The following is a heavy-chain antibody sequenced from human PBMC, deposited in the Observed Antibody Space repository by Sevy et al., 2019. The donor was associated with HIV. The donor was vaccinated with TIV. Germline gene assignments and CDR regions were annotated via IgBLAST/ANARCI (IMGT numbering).Heavy chain of an antibody. CDR1: GYTLSKLS. CDR2: FVPEDGET. D-gene: IGHD3-22*01. CDR3: ATTKDYYENSGYPFDD. V-gene: IGHV1-24*01. Sequence: ASVKVSCKVSGYTLSKLSMNWVRQAPGKRLEWMGTFVPEDGETIYAQNFQGRVTMTEDTSTDTAYMELSSLRSEDTAVYYCATTKDYYENSGYPFDDWGQGTLVTVSS. J-gene: IGHJ4*02.